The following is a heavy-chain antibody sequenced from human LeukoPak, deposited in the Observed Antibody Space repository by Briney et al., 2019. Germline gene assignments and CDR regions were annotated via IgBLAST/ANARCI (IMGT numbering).Heavy chain of an antibody. V-gene: IGHV4-4*02. J-gene: IGHJ4*02. CDR1: GGSISRSNW. D-gene: IGHD2-2*01. Sequence: PSETLSLTCAASGGSISRSNWWSWVRQSPGKGLEWIGQIYHSGSTNYNPSLKSRVTISVDTSKNQFSLKLSSVTAADTAVYYCAKGYCRGNSCYDDRGAFDYWGQGTLVTVSS. CDR2: IYHSGST. CDR3: AKGYCRGNSCYDDRGAFDY.